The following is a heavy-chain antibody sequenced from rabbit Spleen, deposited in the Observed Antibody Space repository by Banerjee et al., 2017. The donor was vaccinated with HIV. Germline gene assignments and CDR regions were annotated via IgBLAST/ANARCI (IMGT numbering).Heavy chain of an antibody. J-gene: IGHJ4*01. Sequence: QEQLEESGGGLVQPGGSLALTCKASGFSFSSSDYICWVRQAPGKGLEWISCIAGSSSGFTYSATWAKGRFTISKTSSTKVTLQMTSLTVADTATYFCARDLVAVIGWNFSLWGPGTLVTVS. CDR2: IAGSSSGFT. D-gene: IGHD1-1*01. V-gene: IGHV1S45*01. CDR1: GFSFSSSDY. CDR3: ARDLVAVIGWNFSL.